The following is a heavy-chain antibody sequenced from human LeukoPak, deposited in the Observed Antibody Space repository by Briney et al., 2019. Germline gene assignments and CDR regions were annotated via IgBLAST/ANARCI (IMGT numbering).Heavy chain of an antibody. CDR3: ARVRDGYNYYFDY. V-gene: IGHV4-34*01. J-gene: IGHJ4*02. Sequence: SETLSLTCAVYGGSFSGYYWSWIRQPPGKGLEWIGEINHSGSTNYNPSLKSRVTISVDTSKKQFSLKLSSVTAADTAVYYCARVRDGYNYYFDYWGQGTLVTVSS. D-gene: IGHD5-24*01. CDR1: GGSFSGYY. CDR2: INHSGST.